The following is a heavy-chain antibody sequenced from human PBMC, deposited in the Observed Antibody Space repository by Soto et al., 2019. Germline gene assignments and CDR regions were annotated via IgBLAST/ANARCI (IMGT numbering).Heavy chain of an antibody. D-gene: IGHD3-22*01. CDR1: GYTFTSYY. V-gene: IGHV1-46*01. Sequence: ASVKVSCKASGYTFTSYYMHWVRQAPGQGLEWMGVINPNGGSTSYAQKFQGRVTMTRDTSTSTVYMELSSLRSEDTAVYYCARAMTMIMVVISRNDAFDIWGQGTMVTVSS. CDR3: ARAMTMIMVVISRNDAFDI. CDR2: INPNGGST. J-gene: IGHJ3*02.